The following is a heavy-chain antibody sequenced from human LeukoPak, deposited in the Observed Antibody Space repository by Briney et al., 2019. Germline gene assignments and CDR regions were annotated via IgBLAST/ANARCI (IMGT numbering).Heavy chain of an antibody. CDR2: ISYDGSNK. Sequence: GRSLRLSCAASGFTFSSYAMHWVRQAPGKGLEWVAVISYDGSNKYYADSVKGRFTVSRDNSKNTLYLQMNSLRAEDTAVYYCARERTGWLQSPNWFDPWGQGTLVTVSS. J-gene: IGHJ5*02. D-gene: IGHD5-24*01. V-gene: IGHV3-30*04. CDR1: GFTFSSYA. CDR3: ARERTGWLQSPNWFDP.